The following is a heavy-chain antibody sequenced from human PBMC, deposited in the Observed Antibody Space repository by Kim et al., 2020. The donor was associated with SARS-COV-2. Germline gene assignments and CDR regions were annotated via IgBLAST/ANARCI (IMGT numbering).Heavy chain of an antibody. CDR2: INPNSGAT. CDR3: ARPGLDS. V-gene: IGHV1-2*02. CDR1: GYTFSNLY. J-gene: IGHJ4*02. Sequence: ASVKVSCKTSGYTFSNLYVHWVRQAPGLGLEWMGWINPNSGATNYAPRFQGRVTMTRHTSISTAYMELNRLRSDDTAMYYCARPGLDSWGQGPLVTVSS.